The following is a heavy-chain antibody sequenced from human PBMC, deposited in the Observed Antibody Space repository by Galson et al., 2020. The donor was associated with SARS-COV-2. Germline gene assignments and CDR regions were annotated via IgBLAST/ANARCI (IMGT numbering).Heavy chain of an antibody. Sequence: SETLSLTCTVSGGSISSSSYYWGWIRQPPGKGLEWIGSIYYSGSTYYNPSLKSRVTISVDTSKNQFSLKLSSVTAADTAVYYCASLPPIAAAGPRVYYYYGMDVWGQGTTVTVSS. V-gene: IGHV4-39*01. CDR1: GGSISSSSYY. CDR2: IYYSGST. CDR3: ASLPPIAAAGPRVYYYYGMDV. D-gene: IGHD6-13*01. J-gene: IGHJ6*02.